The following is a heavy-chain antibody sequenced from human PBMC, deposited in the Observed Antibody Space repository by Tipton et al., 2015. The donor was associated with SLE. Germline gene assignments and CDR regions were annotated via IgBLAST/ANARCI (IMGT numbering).Heavy chain of an antibody. CDR1: GFTFSNYA. J-gene: IGHJ3*02. V-gene: IGHV3-23*01. CDR3: AKARTTVTSYDAFDI. Sequence: SLRLSCAASGFTFSNYAMSWVRQAPGKGLEWVSAISDTAYYKNYADSVKGRFTISRDNSRNTLSLEMNSLRAEDTAAYYCAKARTTVTSYDAFDIWGQGTMVTVSS. D-gene: IGHD4-17*01. CDR2: ISDTAYYK.